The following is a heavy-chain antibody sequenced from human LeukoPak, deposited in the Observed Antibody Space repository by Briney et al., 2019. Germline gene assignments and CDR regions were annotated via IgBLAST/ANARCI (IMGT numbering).Heavy chain of an antibody. Sequence: PSETLSLTCTVSGGSISSYYWSWIRQPPGKGLEWIGYIYYSGSNNYNPSLTSRVTISVDTSKNQFSLKLSSVTAADTAVYYCAREAGYSSGYYYFDYWGQGTLVTVSS. CDR2: IYYSGSN. CDR3: AREAGYSSGYYYFDY. J-gene: IGHJ4*02. CDR1: GGSISSYY. D-gene: IGHD6-19*01. V-gene: IGHV4-59*01.